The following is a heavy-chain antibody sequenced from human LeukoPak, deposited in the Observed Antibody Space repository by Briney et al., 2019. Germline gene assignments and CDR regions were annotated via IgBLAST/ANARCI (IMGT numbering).Heavy chain of an antibody. Sequence: GASVTVSYKASGYAFTNYAISWVRQAPGQGLEWMGWISVYNGNIKYAQKLQGRVTMTADTSTTTAYMELRSLRSDDTAVYYCARGYCSSATCRHFDYWGQGALVTVSS. V-gene: IGHV1-18*01. J-gene: IGHJ4*02. CDR1: GYAFTNYA. CDR2: ISVYNGNI. CDR3: ARGYCSSATCRHFDY. D-gene: IGHD2-2*01.